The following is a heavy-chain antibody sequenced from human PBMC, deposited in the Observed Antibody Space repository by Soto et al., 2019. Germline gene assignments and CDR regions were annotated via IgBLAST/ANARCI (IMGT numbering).Heavy chain of an antibody. CDR3: AGGGVRGVITRTRDYYGMDV. V-gene: IGHV3-11*01. D-gene: IGHD3-10*01. Sequence: PGGSLRLSCAASGFTFSDYYMSWIRQAPGKGLEWVSYISSSGSTMYYADSVKDRFTISRDNAKNSLYLQMNSLRAEDTAVYYCAGGGVRGVITRTRDYYGMDVWGQGTTVTVSS. CDR2: ISSSGSTM. J-gene: IGHJ6*02. CDR1: GFTFSDYY.